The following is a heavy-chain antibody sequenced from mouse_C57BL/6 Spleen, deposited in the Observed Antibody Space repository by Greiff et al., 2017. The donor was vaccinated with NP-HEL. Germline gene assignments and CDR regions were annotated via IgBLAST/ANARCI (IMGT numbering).Heavy chain of an antibody. V-gene: IGHV1-63*01. D-gene: IGHD2-4*01. J-gene: IGHJ4*01. CDR1: GYTFTNYW. CDR3: ARGGYYDYDYAMDY. Sequence: QVQLQQSGAELVRPGTSVKMSCKASGYTFTNYWIGWAKQRPGHGLEWIGDIYPGGGYTNYNEKFKGKATLTADKSSSTAYMQFSSLTSEDSAIYYCARGGYYDYDYAMDYWGQGTSVTVSS. CDR2: IYPGGGYT.